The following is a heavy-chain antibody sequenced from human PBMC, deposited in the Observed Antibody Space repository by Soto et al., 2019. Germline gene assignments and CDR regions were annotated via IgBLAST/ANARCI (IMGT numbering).Heavy chain of an antibody. CDR3: ARRAGYSSSWYSHIVDY. D-gene: IGHD6-13*01. V-gene: IGHV4-39*01. Sequence: QLQLQESGPGLVKPSETLSLTCTVSGGSISSSSYYWGWIRQPPGKGLEWIGSIYYSGSTYYNPSLKSRVTISVDTSKNQFSLKLSSVTAADTAVYFCARRAGYSSSWYSHIVDYWGQGTLVTVSS. CDR1: GGSISSSSYY. J-gene: IGHJ4*02. CDR2: IYYSGST.